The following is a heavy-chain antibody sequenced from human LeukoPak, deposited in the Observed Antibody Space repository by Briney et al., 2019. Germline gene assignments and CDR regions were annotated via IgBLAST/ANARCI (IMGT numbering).Heavy chain of an antibody. Sequence: GGSLRLSCAASAFTFSSYDMNWVRRAPGEGLEWVSYISSSGTTKNYADSVKGRFTIARDNAKISLYLQMNSLRAEDTAIYYCARDLTKSGPNWFDPWGQGTLVTVSS. V-gene: IGHV3-48*03. D-gene: IGHD3-3*01. CDR2: ISSSGTTK. CDR1: AFTFSSYD. CDR3: ARDLTKSGPNWFDP. J-gene: IGHJ5*02.